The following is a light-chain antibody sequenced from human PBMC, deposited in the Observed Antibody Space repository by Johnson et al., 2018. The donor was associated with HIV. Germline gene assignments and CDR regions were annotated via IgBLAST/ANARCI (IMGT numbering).Light chain of an antibody. J-gene: IGLJ1*01. CDR2: DNN. Sequence: QSVLTQPPSVSAAPGQKVTISCSGSSSNIGNNYVSWYQQLPGTAPKLLIYDNNKRPSGIPDRFSGSKSGTSATLGITGLQTGDAADYYCGTWDSSLSASYGFGTGTKVTVL. CDR1: SSNIGNNY. V-gene: IGLV1-51*01. CDR3: GTWDSSLSASYG.